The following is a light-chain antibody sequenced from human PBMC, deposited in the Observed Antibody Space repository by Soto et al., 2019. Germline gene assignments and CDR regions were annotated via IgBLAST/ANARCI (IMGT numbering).Light chain of an antibody. CDR3: QQYYSYPPYT. CDR1: QSISRW. CDR2: AAS. J-gene: IGKJ2*01. V-gene: IGKV1-5*01. Sequence: DIQMTQSPSTLSASVGDRVTITCRASQSISRWLAWYQQKPGKAPKLLIYAASTLQSGVPSRFSGSGSGTDFTLTISCLQSEDFATYYCQQYYSYPPYTFGQGTKLEIK.